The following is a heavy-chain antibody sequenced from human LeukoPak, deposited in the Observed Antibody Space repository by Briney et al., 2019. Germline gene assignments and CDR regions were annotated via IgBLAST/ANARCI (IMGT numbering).Heavy chain of an antibody. CDR2: INHSGST. J-gene: IGHJ4*02. V-gene: IGHV4-34*01. CDR3: ARRNYYDSSGQD. Sequence: SSETLSLTCAVYGGSFSGYYWSWIRQPPGKGLEWIGEINHSGSTNYNPSLKSRVTISVDTSKNQFSLKLSSVTAADTAVYYCARRNYYDSSGQDWGQGTLVTVSS. D-gene: IGHD3-22*01. CDR1: GGSFSGYY.